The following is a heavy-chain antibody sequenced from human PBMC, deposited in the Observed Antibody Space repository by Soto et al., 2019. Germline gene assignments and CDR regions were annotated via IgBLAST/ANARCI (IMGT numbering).Heavy chain of an antibody. D-gene: IGHD6-6*01. V-gene: IGHV4-39*01. Sequence: SETLSLTCTVSGGSISSSSYYWGWIRQPPGKGLEWIGSIYYSGSTYYNPSLKSRVTISVDTSKNQFSLKLSSVTAADTAVYYCARPRSSSSSGGGYYMDVWGKGTTVTVSS. CDR3: ARPRSSSSSGGGYYMDV. CDR1: GGSISSSSYY. CDR2: IYYSGST. J-gene: IGHJ6*03.